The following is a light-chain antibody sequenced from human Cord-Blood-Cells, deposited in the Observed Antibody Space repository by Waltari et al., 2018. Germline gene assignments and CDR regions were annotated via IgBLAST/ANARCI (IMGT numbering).Light chain of an antibody. CDR2: DAS. J-gene: IGKJ1*01. CDR1: QSVSTY. V-gene: IGKV3-11*01. Sequence: EIVLTQSPATLSLSPGEIATLSCRASQSVSTYLAWYQQKPGQAPRLLIYDASNRATGIPARFSGSGSGTDFPLTISILEPEDFTVYYCQQRSNWPGTFGQGTKVEIK. CDR3: QQRSNWPGT.